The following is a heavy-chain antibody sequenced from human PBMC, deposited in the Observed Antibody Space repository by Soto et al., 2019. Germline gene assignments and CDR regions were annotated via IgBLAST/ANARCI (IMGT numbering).Heavy chain of an antibody. D-gene: IGHD3-16*02. V-gene: IGHV1-18*01. Sequence: QIQLVQSGAEVKKPGASVKVSCKASGYTFTDHGISWVRQAPGQGLEWMGWISAYSDYTAYAQKFQGRVTMTTDKYTSTAYMELRSLTSDDTAVYYCAKDPPRVTQNFVEVYWSQGTLVTVSS. CDR2: ISAYSDYT. CDR1: GYTFTDHG. CDR3: AKDPPRVTQNFVEVY. J-gene: IGHJ4*02.